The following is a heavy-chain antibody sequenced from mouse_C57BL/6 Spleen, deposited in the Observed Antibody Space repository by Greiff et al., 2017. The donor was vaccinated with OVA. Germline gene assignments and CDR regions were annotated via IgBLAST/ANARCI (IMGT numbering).Heavy chain of an antibody. CDR3: ARWLLRENYFDY. V-gene: IGHV1-55*01. Sequence: VQLQQPGAELVKPGASVKMSCKASGYTFTCYWITWVKQRPGQGLEWIGDIYPGSGSTNYNEKFKSKATLTVDTSSSTAYMQLSSLTSEDSAVYYCARWLLRENYFDYWGQGTTLTVSS. J-gene: IGHJ2*01. CDR1: GYTFTCYW. D-gene: IGHD2-3*01. CDR2: IYPGSGST.